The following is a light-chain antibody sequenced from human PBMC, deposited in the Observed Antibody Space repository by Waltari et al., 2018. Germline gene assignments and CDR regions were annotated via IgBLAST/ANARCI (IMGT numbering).Light chain of an antibody. CDR2: SNN. V-gene: IGLV1-44*01. CDR1: SPNIGSNT. CDR3: AAWDDSLNGWV. Sequence: QSALTQPPSASGTPGQRVTISCSGSSPNIGSNTVNWYQQLPGTAPKVLIYSNNQRPSGVPARFSGSKSGTSASLAISGLQSEDEADYYCAAWDDSLNGWVFGGGTKLTVL. J-gene: IGLJ3*02.